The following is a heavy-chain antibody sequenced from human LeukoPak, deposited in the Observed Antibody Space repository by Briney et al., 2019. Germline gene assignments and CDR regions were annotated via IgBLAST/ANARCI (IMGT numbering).Heavy chain of an antibody. J-gene: IGHJ6*02. V-gene: IGHV1-18*01. CDR1: GYTFTSYG. CDR2: ISAYNGNT. Sequence: GASVKVSCKASGYTFTSYGISWVRQAPGQGLEWMGWISAYNGNTNYAQKLQGRVTMTRDTSTSTVYMELSSLRSEDTAVYYCARSMVVVAAKNLYGMDVWGQGTTVTVSS. CDR3: ARSMVVVAAKNLYGMDV. D-gene: IGHD2-15*01.